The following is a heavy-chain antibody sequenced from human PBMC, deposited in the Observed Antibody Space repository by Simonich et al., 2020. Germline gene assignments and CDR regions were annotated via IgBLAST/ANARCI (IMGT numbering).Heavy chain of an antibody. Sequence: QLQLQESGPGLVKPSETLSLTCTVSGGSISSSSYYWGWIRQPPGKGLEWIGSIYYSGSPSSNPSLKSRVTISVDTSKNQFSLKLSSVTAADTAVYYCARHAGFAFDIWGQGTMVTVSS. J-gene: IGHJ3*02. V-gene: IGHV4-39*01. CDR1: GGSISSSSYY. D-gene: IGHD6-13*01. CDR3: ARHAGFAFDI. CDR2: IYYSGSP.